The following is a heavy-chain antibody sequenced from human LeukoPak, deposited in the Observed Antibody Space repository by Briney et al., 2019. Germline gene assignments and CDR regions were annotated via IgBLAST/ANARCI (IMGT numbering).Heavy chain of an antibody. V-gene: IGHV3-30*04. Sequence: GRSRRLACPASGSTSGSYAMHWVRQVPGKWMEWVAVISYDGSNKYNADYEKGRFTISRDNSKNTLYLQMNSLRAEDTAVYYCARDRFGELFLWGQGTLVTVSS. CDR1: GSTSGSYA. CDR2: ISYDGSNK. CDR3: ARDRFGELFL. J-gene: IGHJ4*02. D-gene: IGHD3-10*01.